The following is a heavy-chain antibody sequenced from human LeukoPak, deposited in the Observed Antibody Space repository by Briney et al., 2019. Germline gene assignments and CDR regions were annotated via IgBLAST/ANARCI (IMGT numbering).Heavy chain of an antibody. CDR1: GGTFSSYD. V-gene: IGHV1-8*03. CDR3: ARDSIAAAGGSDY. J-gene: IGHJ4*02. CDR2: MNPNSGNT. Sequence: AASVKVSCKASGGTFSSYDINWVRQATGQGLEWMGWMNPNSGNTGYAQKFQGRVTITRNTSISTAYMELSSLRSEDTAVYYCARDSIAAAGGSDYWGQGTLVTVSS. D-gene: IGHD6-13*01.